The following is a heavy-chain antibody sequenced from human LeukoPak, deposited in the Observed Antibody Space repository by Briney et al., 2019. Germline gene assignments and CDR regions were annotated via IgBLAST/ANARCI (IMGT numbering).Heavy chain of an antibody. V-gene: IGHV3-64D*09. CDR1: GFTLNSYA. CDR2: ISSNGGST. J-gene: IGHJ6*02. D-gene: IGHD5-12*01. Sequence: GGSLRLSCSPSGFTLNSYAMQWLRQAPGKGLEYVSAISSNGGSTYYADSVKGRFTISRDNSKNTLYLQMSSLRAEDTAVYYCVNSGKAYRTDVWGQGTTVTVSS. CDR3: VNSGKAYRTDV.